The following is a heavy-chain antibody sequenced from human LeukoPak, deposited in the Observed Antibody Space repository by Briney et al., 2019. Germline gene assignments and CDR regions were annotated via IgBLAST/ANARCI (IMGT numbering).Heavy chain of an antibody. Sequence: ASVKVCRKAAGCTFSSYAISRVRQAPGQGLEWMGGIIPIFGTANYAQKFQGRVTITADKSTSTAYMELSSLRSEDTAVYYCGSNTMVRGVPECWGQGILVSVAS. V-gene: IGHV1-69*06. J-gene: IGHJ4*02. CDR1: GCTFSSYA. D-gene: IGHD3-10*01. CDR3: GSNTMVRGVPEC. CDR2: IIPIFGTA.